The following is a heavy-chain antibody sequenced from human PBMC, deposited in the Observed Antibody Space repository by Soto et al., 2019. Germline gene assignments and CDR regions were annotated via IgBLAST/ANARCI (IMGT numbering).Heavy chain of an antibody. CDR2: INHSGST. CDR3: ARDYYDSSGRPTIDY. V-gene: IGHV4-34*01. CDR1: GGSFSGYY. D-gene: IGHD3-22*01. J-gene: IGHJ4*02. Sequence: QVQLQQWGAGLLKPSETLSLTCAVYGGSFSGYYWSWIRQPPGKGLEWIGEINHSGSTNYNPSLKSRVTISVDTSTHQFSLKLSFVTAADTAVYCCARDYYDSSGRPTIDYWGQGTLVTVSS.